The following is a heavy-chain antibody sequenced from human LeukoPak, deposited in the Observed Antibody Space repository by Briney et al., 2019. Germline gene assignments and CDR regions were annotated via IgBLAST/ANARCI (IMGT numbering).Heavy chain of an antibody. Sequence: SETLSLTCTVYGGSISSSSYYWGWIRQPPGKGLEWIGSIYYSGSTYYNPSLKSRVTISVDTSKNQFSLKLSSVTAADTAVYYCAREGRAAGYSYGLLWWYAFDIWGQGTMVTVSS. D-gene: IGHD5-18*01. CDR1: GGSISSSSYY. V-gene: IGHV4-39*07. CDR3: AREGRAAGYSYGLLWWYAFDI. CDR2: IYYSGST. J-gene: IGHJ3*02.